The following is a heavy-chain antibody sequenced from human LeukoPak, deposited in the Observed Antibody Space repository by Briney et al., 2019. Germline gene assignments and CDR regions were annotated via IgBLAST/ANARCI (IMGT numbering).Heavy chain of an antibody. V-gene: IGHV3-9*01. CDR3: AKDLDSSGYHLDY. CDR1: GFTFSTFH. D-gene: IGHD3-22*01. Sequence: PGGSLRLSCTASGFTFSTFHMHWVRQAPGKGLEWVSGSSWNSGSIGYADSVKGRFTISRDNAKNSLYLQMNSLRAEDTALYYCAKDLDSSGYHLDYWGQGTLVTVSS. J-gene: IGHJ4*02. CDR2: SSWNSGSI.